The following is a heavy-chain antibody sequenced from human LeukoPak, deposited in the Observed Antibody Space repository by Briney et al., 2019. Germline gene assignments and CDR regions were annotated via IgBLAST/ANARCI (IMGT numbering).Heavy chain of an antibody. D-gene: IGHD3-22*01. CDR3: ARDQYYDSKGWFDP. V-gene: IGHV1-2*02. Sequence: ASVKVSCKASGYTFTGYYVHWVRQAPGQGLEWVGWINPNTGGTKYAQKFQGRVTTTTDTSIRTAYMELRSLRSDDTAVYYCARDQYYDSKGWFDPWGQGTLVTVSS. CDR1: GYTFTGYY. J-gene: IGHJ5*02. CDR2: INPNTGGT.